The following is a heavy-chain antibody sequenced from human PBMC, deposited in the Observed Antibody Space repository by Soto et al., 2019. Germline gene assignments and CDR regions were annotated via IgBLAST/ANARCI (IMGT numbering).Heavy chain of an antibody. CDR1: GYSFTSYW. V-gene: IGHV5-10-1*01. Sequence: GESLKISCXGSGYSFTSYWISWVRQMPGKGLEWMGRIDPSDSYTNYSPSFQGHVTISADKSISTAYLQWSSLKASDTAMYYCARQIDCSSTSCHYYYGMDVWGQGTTVTVS. CDR2: IDPSDSYT. J-gene: IGHJ6*02. D-gene: IGHD2-2*01. CDR3: ARQIDCSSTSCHYYYGMDV.